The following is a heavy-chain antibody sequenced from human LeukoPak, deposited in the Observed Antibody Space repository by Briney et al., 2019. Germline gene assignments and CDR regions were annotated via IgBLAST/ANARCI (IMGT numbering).Heavy chain of an antibody. CDR1: GGTFSSYA. J-gene: IGHJ5*02. CDR3: ARDQVITFGGVIVDNNWFDP. Sequence: SVKVSCKASGGTFSSYAISWVRQAPGQGLEWMGGIIPIFGTANYAEKFQGRVTITTDESTSTAYMELSSLRSEDRAVYYCARDQVITFGGVIVDNNWFDPWGQGTLVTVSS. D-gene: IGHD3-16*02. CDR2: IIPIFGTA. V-gene: IGHV1-69*05.